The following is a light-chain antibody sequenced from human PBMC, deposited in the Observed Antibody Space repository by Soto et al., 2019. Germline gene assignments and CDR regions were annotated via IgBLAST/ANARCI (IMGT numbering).Light chain of an antibody. CDR2: DVI. J-gene: IGKJ2*01. CDR1: QSITYW. Sequence: DIQMTQSPSSLSASVGDRVTITCRASQSITYWLAWYQQKPGRAPKLLIYDVINLQSGVPSRFSGSGSGTEFTPTPSSLQPDDSATYYCQQYHSFSFTFGQGTKLEIK. V-gene: IGKV1-5*01. CDR3: QQYHSFSFT.